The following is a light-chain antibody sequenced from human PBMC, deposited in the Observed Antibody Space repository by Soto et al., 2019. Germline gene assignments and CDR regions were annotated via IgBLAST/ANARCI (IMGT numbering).Light chain of an antibody. CDR3: QQYNHWWT. Sequence: EIVMTQSPATLSVSPGERATLSCMASQSVSTNLVWYQQKPGQAPRLLIYGASTRATGVPGRFSGTGSGTEFTLTISSLQSEDSAVYYCQQYNHWWTFGQGTKVEI. V-gene: IGKV3-15*01. J-gene: IGKJ1*01. CDR2: GAS. CDR1: QSVSTN.